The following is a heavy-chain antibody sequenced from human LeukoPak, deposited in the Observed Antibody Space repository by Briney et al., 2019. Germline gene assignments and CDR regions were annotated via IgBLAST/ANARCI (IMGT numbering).Heavy chain of an antibody. V-gene: IGHV1-2*02. D-gene: IGHD4-17*01. CDR3: ATLKRGDYVEYFDY. J-gene: IGHJ4*02. CDR1: GYTFTGYY. CDR2: INPNSGGT. Sequence: ASVKVSCKASGYTFTGYYMHWVRQAPGQGLEWMGWINPNSGGTDYAQKVQGRVSMTRDTSIRTAYMELSRLRSEDTAVYYCATLKRGDYVEYFDYWGQGTLVTVSS.